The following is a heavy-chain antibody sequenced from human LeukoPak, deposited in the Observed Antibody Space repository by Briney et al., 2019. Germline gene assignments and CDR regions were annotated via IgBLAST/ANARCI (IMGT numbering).Heavy chain of an antibody. J-gene: IGHJ4*02. CDR3: ARGAWATRLGS. CDR2: IYESGTT. CDR1: GESLNSYY. D-gene: IGHD2-15*01. V-gene: IGHV4-34*01. Sequence: SETLSLTCAVYGESLNSYYWSWVRQPPGEGLEWIGEIYESGTTKYNPSLKSRVTISMVPSKQQFSLSLDSVTAADTAVYYCARGAWATRLGSWGLGTPVIVSS.